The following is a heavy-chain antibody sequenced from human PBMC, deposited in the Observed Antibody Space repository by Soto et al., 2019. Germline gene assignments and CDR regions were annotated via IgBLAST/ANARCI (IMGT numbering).Heavy chain of an antibody. CDR3: ARGETFGSYYFDY. D-gene: IGHD3-16*01. CDR1: GFTVSSYY. J-gene: IGHJ4*02. CDR2: IYSGDST. V-gene: IGHV3-53*01. Sequence: PGGSLRLSCAASGFTVSSYYMSWVRQAPGKGLEWVSVIYSGDSTVYADSVKGRFTISRDNSKNTLYLQMNSQRAEDTAVYYCARGETFGSYYFDYWGQGTLVTV.